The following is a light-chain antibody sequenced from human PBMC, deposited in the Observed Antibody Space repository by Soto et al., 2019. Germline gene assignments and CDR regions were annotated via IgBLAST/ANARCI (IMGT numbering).Light chain of an antibody. Sequence: EIVLTQSPATLSLSPGERATLSCRASQSVSRHLAWYQQKPCQAPRLLIYDASNRATGIPARFSGSGSGTDLTLTISSLEPEDLAVYYCQQRNNWPPVTFGGGTKVEIK. CDR1: QSVSRH. V-gene: IGKV3-11*01. CDR3: QQRNNWPPVT. CDR2: DAS. J-gene: IGKJ4*01.